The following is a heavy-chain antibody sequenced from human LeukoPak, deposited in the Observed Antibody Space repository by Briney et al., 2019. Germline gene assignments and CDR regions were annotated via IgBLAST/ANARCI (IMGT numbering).Heavy chain of an antibody. D-gene: IGHD2-21*02. CDR3: VRLAVTDTNY. Sequence: GGSLRLSCAASGFTFSSYGMHWVRQAPGKGLEWVALIWYDGNNKYYADSVKGRFTISRDNSKNTLYLQMNGLRVEDTAMYYCVRLAVTDTNYWGQGSLVTVSS. V-gene: IGHV3-33*01. J-gene: IGHJ4*02. CDR1: GFTFSSYG. CDR2: IWYDGNNK.